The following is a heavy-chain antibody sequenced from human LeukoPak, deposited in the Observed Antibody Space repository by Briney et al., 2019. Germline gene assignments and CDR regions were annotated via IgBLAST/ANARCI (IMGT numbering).Heavy chain of an antibody. CDR2: IRYDGSIK. Sequence: GGSLRLSCAASGFTFSDYGMVWVRQAPGKGLEWVAFIRYDGSIKYYTDSVKDRFTVSRDNSRNTLYLQMNSLRVEDTAVYYCAKVAKYYYGPETYYFFEQWGQGTPVTASS. J-gene: IGHJ4*02. CDR1: GFTFSDYG. D-gene: IGHD3-10*01. V-gene: IGHV3-30*02. CDR3: AKVAKYYYGPETYYFFEQ.